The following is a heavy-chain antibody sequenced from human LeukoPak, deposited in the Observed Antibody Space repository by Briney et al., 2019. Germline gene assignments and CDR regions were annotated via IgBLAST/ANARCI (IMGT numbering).Heavy chain of an antibody. V-gene: IGHV4-34*01. CDR2: INHSGST. D-gene: IGHD2-15*01. CDR3: AREDYCSGGSCYSGYFQH. CDR1: GGSFSGYY. J-gene: IGHJ1*01. Sequence: KPSETLSLTCAVYGGSFSGYYWSWIRQPPGKGLEWIGEINHSGSTNYNPSLKSRVTISVDTSKNQFSLKLSSVTAADTAVYYCAREDYCSGGSCYSGYFQHWGQGTLVTVSS.